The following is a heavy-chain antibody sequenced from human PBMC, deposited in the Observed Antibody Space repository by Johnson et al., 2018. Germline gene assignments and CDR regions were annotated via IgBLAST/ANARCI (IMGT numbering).Heavy chain of an antibody. V-gene: IGHV3-20*04. CDR2: ITWNGCST. D-gene: IGHD5-18*01. CDR1: GFSFGDNG. CDR3: AKVLSMVTYLWYGMDV. J-gene: IGHJ6*02. Sequence: VQLVQSGGGVVRPGGSXRLSCAASGFSFGDNGMSWARQAPGKGLEWVSGITWNGCSTGYADSVKGRFTISRDNAKNTLYLQMNSLRPEDTASYYCAKVLSMVTYLWYGMDVWGQGTTVTVSS.